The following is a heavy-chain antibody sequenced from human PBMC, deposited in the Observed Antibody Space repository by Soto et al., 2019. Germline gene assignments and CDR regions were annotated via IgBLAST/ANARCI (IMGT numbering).Heavy chain of an antibody. J-gene: IGHJ5*02. Sequence: GGSLRLSCAASGFTLSSYAMSWVRQAPGEGLEWASAISGSGGSTYYADSVTGRFTISRDNSKNTLYLQMNSLRAEDTAVYYCAKVSSYYDSSGPRWFDPWGQGTLVTVSS. V-gene: IGHV3-23*01. CDR3: AKVSSYYDSSGPRWFDP. CDR1: GFTLSSYA. CDR2: ISGSGGST. D-gene: IGHD3-22*01.